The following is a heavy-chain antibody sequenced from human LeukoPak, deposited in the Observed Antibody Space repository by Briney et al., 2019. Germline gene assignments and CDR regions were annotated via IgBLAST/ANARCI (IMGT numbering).Heavy chain of an antibody. CDR2: FYYSGNT. Sequence: SETLSLTCTVSGVSISSSYWSWIRQPPRQGLEWIGYFYYSGNTNYNPSLKSRVTISVDTSKNQFSLHLRSVTAADTAVFYCARLRFWSGYPCFDSWGQGTLVTVSP. J-gene: IGHJ4*02. V-gene: IGHV4-59*01. CDR3: ARLRFWSGYPCFDS. CDR1: GVSISSSY. D-gene: IGHD3-3*01.